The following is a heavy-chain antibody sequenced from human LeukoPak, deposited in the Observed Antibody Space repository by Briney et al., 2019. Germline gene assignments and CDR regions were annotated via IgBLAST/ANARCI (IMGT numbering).Heavy chain of an antibody. Sequence: PGGTLRLSCAASGFTFSSYGMSWVRQAPGKGLEWVSAISGSGGRTYYADSVKGRFTISRDNSKNTLYLQMNSLRAEDTAVYYCAKVRPHRRYYFDYGGQGTLVTVSS. CDR3: AKVRPHRRYYFDY. CDR2: ISGSGGRT. CDR1: GFTFSSYG. V-gene: IGHV3-23*01. J-gene: IGHJ4*02. D-gene: IGHD3-3*01.